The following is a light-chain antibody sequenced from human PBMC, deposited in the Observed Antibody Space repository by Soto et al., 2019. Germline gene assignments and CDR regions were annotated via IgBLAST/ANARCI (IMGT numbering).Light chain of an antibody. CDR2: DVS. CDR1: SSDVGGYNY. Sequence: QSALTQPASVSGSPGQSITISCTGTSSDVGGYNYVSWYQHHPGKAPKLMIYDVSNRPSGVSNRFSGSKSGNTASLTISGLQPEDEADYYCSSYTTSNTRQIVLGTGTKLPVL. V-gene: IGLV2-14*03. CDR3: SSYTTSNTRQIV. J-gene: IGLJ1*01.